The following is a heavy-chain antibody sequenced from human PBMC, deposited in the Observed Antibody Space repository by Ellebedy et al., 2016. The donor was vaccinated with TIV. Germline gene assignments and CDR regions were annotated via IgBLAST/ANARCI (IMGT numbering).Heavy chain of an antibody. V-gene: IGHV3-30-3*01. CDR1: GFTFSSYA. CDR2: ISYDGSNK. Sequence: GGSLRLSCAASGFTFSSYAMHWVRQAPGKGLEWVAVISYDGSNKYYADSVKGRFTISRDNSKNTLYLQMNSLRAEDTAVYYCAKDHSSGWSDWGQGTLVTVSS. J-gene: IGHJ4*02. CDR3: AKDHSSGWSD. D-gene: IGHD6-19*01.